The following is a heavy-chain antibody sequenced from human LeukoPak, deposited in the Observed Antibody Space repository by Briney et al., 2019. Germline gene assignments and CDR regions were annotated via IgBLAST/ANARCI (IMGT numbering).Heavy chain of an antibody. CDR3: ATALRGVGF. CDR2: IKSNTDSGTA. J-gene: IGHJ4*02. CDR1: GITFISAW. V-gene: IGHV3-15*01. Sequence: RGSPRLSCAASGITFISAWMNWVRQAPGKGLEWVGRIKSNTDSGTAEHAAPVKGRFIISRDDSKNMLYLQMNSLNSDDTGVYYCATALRGVGFWGQGTLVTVPS. D-gene: IGHD3-3*01.